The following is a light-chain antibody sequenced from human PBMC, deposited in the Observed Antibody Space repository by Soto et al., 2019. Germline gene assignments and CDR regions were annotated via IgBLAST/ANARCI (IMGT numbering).Light chain of an antibody. J-gene: IGLJ1*01. V-gene: IGLV1-47*01. CDR1: ISNIGNNY. CDR3: AAWDDTVRSYV. Sequence: QSVLTQPPSVSGTPGQRVTISCSGSISNIGNNYVHWFQQLPGTAPKVLSNRNNQRPSGVPDRFSGSKSGTSASLAISGLRYEDEAEYYCAAWDDTVRSYVFGTGTKVTVL. CDR2: RNN.